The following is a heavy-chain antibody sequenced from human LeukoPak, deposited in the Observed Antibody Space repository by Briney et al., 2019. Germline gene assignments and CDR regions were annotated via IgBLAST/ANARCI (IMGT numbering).Heavy chain of an antibody. J-gene: IGHJ4*02. Sequence: HPGGSLRLSCAASGFTFSSYGMHWVRQAPGKGLEWVAVIWYDGSNKYYADSVKGRFTISRDNSKNTLYLQMNSLRAEDTAVYYCARDRELLWFGESTFDYWGQGTLVTVSS. CDR2: IWYDGSNK. D-gene: IGHD3-10*01. CDR1: GFTFSSYG. CDR3: ARDRELLWFGESTFDY. V-gene: IGHV3-33*01.